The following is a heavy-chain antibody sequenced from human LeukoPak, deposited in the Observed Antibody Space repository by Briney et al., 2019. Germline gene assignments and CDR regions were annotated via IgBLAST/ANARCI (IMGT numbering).Heavy chain of an antibody. V-gene: IGHV3-23*01. CDR2: ISGSGGST. D-gene: IGHD6-19*01. CDR3: AKDLVIAYSSGWYSPFFDY. CDR1: GFTFSSYA. J-gene: IGHJ4*02. Sequence: QSGGSVRLSCTASGFTFSSYAMSWVRQAPGKGLEWVSAISGSGGSTYYADSVKGRFTISRDNSKNTLYLQMNSLRAEDTAVYYCAKDLVIAYSSGWYSPFFDYWGQGTLVTVSS.